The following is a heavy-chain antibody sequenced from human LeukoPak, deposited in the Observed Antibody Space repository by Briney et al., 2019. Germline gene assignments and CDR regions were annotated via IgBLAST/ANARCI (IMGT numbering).Heavy chain of an antibody. Sequence: SETLSLTCTVSGGSISSSSYYWGWIRQPPGKGLEWIGSIYYSGSTYYNPSLKSRVTMSMDTSKSQISLNLSSVTAADAAVYYCAREPDFYGDYVDVLPAIYYFEYWGQGAQVTVSS. V-gene: IGHV4-39*07. D-gene: IGHD4-17*01. J-gene: IGHJ4*02. CDR3: AREPDFYGDYVDVLPAIYYFEY. CDR2: IYYSGST. CDR1: GGSISSSSYY.